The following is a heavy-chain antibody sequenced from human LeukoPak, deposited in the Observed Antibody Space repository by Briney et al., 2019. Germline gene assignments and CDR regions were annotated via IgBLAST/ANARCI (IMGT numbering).Heavy chain of an antibody. CDR3: ARGGSMIVFDY. Sequence: PGGSLRLSCAASGFTFDDYGMSWVRQAPGKGLEWVSSVYWNGGSTVYADSVKGRFTISRDNAKNSLYLQMSSLRVEDTALYYCARGGSMIVFDYWGQGALVTVSS. V-gene: IGHV3-20*04. CDR1: GFTFDDYG. J-gene: IGHJ4*02. CDR2: VYWNGGST. D-gene: IGHD3-22*01.